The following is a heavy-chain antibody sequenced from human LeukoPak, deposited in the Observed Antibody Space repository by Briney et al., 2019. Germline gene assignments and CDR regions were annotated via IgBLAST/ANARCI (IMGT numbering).Heavy chain of an antibody. CDR1: GFTFSRSW. J-gene: IGHJ4*02. CDR2: IKQDGSEK. Sequence: GGSLRLSCAASGFTFSRSWMSWVRQAPGKGLEWVANIKQDGSEKYYVDSVKGRFTISRDNAKNSLYLQMNSLRAEDTAVYYCARLESQVFDYWGQGTLVTVSS. V-gene: IGHV3-7*01. CDR3: ARLESQVFDY. D-gene: IGHD1-1*01.